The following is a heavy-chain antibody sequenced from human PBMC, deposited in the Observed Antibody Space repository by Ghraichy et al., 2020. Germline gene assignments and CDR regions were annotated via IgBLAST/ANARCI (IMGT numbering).Heavy chain of an antibody. D-gene: IGHD2-2*01. J-gene: IGHJ6*03. CDR2: IYYSGST. V-gene: IGHV4-39*01. CDR3: ARQSRTSCCYYYYYYMDV. Sequence: SETLSLICTVSGGSISSSSYYWGWIRQPPGKGLEWIGSIYYSGSTYYNPSLKSRVTISVDTSKNQFSLKLSSVTAADTAVYYCARQSRTSCCYYYYYYMDVWGKGTTVTVSS. CDR1: GGSISSSSYY.